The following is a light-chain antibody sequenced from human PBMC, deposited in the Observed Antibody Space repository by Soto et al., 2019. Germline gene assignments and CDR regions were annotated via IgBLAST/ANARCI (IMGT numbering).Light chain of an antibody. V-gene: IGKV3-20*01. J-gene: IGKJ2*01. CDR3: QQYGSSLPT. Sequence: EIVLTQSPGTQSLSPGARATLSCSASQSVTSSYLAWYQQKPGQAPRLLIYGASSRATGIPDRFSGSGSGTDFTLIISRLEPEDCAVYYCQQYGSSLPTFGQGTKLEIK. CDR2: GAS. CDR1: QSVTSSY.